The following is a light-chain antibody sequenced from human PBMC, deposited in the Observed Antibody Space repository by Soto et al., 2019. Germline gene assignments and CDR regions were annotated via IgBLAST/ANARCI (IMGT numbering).Light chain of an antibody. CDR2: AAS. CDR3: QQSYLTPRT. CDR1: QRISSS. Sequence: DIQMTQSPSSLSASVGDRVTITCRASQRISSSLNWYQHKVVRAPKLLIYAASSLQTGVPSRFSGSGSGTDFTLTISNLQPEDFATYYCQQSYLTPRTFGQGTKLEIK. J-gene: IGKJ2*01. V-gene: IGKV1-39*01.